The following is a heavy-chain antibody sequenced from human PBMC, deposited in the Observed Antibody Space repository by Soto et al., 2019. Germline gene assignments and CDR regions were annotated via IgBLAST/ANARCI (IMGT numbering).Heavy chain of an antibody. D-gene: IGHD3-22*01. Sequence: NDSFKNSEYTVTSDFIGGRPQAPGQGLEWMGWISTFHGNTNYAQKFQGSVTMTTDTSTSTAYMELRSLTSDDTAIYYCARDTYDTTGYPLDYWGQGTLVTVSS. CDR3: ARDTYDTTGYPLDY. CDR1: EYTVTSDF. V-gene: IGHV1-18*04. J-gene: IGHJ4*02. CDR2: ISTFHGNT.